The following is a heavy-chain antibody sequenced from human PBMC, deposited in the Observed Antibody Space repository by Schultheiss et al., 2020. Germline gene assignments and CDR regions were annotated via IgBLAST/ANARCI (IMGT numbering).Heavy chain of an antibody. CDR3: ARGPVAAAYLDY. CDR2: INHSGST. D-gene: IGHD6-13*01. J-gene: IGHJ4*02. V-gene: IGHV4-34*01. CDR1: GGSFSGYY. Sequence: TLSLTCAVYGGSFSGYYWSWIRQPPGKGLEWIGEINHSGSTNYNPSLKSRVTISVDTSKNQFSLKLSSVTAADTAVYYCARGPVAAAYLDYWGQGNLGTVAS.